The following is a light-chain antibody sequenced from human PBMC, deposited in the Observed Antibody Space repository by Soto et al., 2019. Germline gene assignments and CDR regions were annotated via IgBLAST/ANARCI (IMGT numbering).Light chain of an antibody. CDR1: SSDVGGYNY. CDR2: DVS. Sequence: QSVLTQPASVSGAPGQSITISCTGTSSDVGGYNYVSWYQQHPGKAPKLMIYDVSNRPSGVSNRFSGSKSGNTASLTISGLQAEDEADYYGSSYTSSSTYVFGTG. J-gene: IGLJ1*01. V-gene: IGLV2-14*01. CDR3: SSYTSSSTYV.